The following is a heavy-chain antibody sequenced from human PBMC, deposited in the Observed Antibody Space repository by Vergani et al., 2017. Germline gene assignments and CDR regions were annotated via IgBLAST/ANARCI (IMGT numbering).Heavy chain of an antibody. CDR3: ARSDAAISLGWSGYYAAAH. D-gene: IGHD3-3*01. CDR1: GGSISSGGYY. CDR2: IYYSGST. J-gene: IGHJ4*02. V-gene: IGHV4-31*03. Sequence: QVQLQESGPGLVKPSQTLSLTCTVSGGSISSGGYYWSWIRQHPGKGLEWIGYIYYSGSTYYNPSLKSRVTISVDTSQNQFSLKLSSVTAADTAVYYCARSDAAISLGWSGYYAAAHWGQGTLGTVSS.